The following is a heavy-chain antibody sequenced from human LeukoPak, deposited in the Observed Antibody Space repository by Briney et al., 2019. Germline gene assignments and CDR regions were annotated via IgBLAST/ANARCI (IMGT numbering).Heavy chain of an antibody. D-gene: IGHD1-1*01. CDR3: ARVPGESMTTPPLL. J-gene: IGHJ4*02. V-gene: IGHV4-38-2*02. Sequence: PSETLSLTCTVSGYSISSGYYWGWIRQPPGKGLEWIGSIYYSGSTYYNPSLKSRVTISVDTSKNQFSLKLRSVTAADTAVYFCARVPGESMTTPPLLWGQGTLVTVSS. CDR1: GYSISSGYY. CDR2: IYYSGST.